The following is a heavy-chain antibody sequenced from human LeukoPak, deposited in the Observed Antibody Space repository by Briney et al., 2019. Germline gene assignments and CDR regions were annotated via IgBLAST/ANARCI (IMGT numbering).Heavy chain of an antibody. CDR3: ARDRALTGYHY. Sequence: ASVKVSCKASGYTFTGYYMHWGRQAPGQGLEWMGWINPNSGGTNYAQKFQGRVTTTRDTSISTAYMALSRLRSDDTAVYYCARDRALTGYHYWGQGTLVTVSS. J-gene: IGHJ4*02. D-gene: IGHD3-9*01. V-gene: IGHV1-2*02. CDR2: INPNSGGT. CDR1: GYTFTGYY.